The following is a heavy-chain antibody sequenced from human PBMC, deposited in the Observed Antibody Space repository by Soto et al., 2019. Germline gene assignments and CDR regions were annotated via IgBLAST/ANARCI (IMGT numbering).Heavy chain of an antibody. J-gene: IGHJ6*02. CDR3: ARELGHYDISGYLGAYYHDGMDV. CDR1: GFTFSSYS. CDR2: ISSSGSTI. D-gene: IGHD3-22*01. V-gene: IGHV3-21*01. Sequence: EVQLVESGGGLVKPGGSLRLSCAASGFTFSSYSMNWVRQAPGKGLEWVSSISSSGSTIHYADSVKGRFTISRDNAKNSLYLQMNSLRAEDTAVYYCARELGHYDISGYLGAYYHDGMDVWGQGTTVTVSS.